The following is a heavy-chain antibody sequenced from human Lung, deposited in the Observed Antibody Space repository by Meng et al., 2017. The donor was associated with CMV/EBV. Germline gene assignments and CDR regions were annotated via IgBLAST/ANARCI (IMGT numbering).Heavy chain of an antibody. J-gene: IGHJ6*02. CDR1: GDSVSSNSAA. CDR2: TYYRSKWYD. CDR3: ARDYYDSGAYYYTEEYYHGLDV. Sequence: SCAISGDSVSSNSAAWNWIRQSPSRGLGWLGRTYYRSKWYDDYAMAVKSRITINPDTSKNQFSLQLNSVTPEDTAVYYCARDYYDSGAYYYTEEYYHGLDVWXQGTTVTVSS. D-gene: IGHD3-22*01. V-gene: IGHV6-1*01.